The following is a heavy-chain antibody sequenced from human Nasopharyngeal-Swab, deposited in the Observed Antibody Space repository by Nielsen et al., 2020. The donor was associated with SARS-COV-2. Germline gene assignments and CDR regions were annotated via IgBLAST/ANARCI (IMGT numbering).Heavy chain of an antibody. V-gene: IGHV1-46*01. CDR2: INPSGGST. D-gene: IGHD3-16*02. CDR3: ARDRGVNDYVWGSYRKSDAFDI. CDR1: GYTFTRYY. Sequence: ASVKVSCKASGYTFTRYYMHWVRPAPGQGLEWMGIINPSGGSTSYAQKFQGRVTMTRDTSTSTVYIELSSLRSEDTAVYYCARDRGVNDYVWGSYRKSDAFDIWGQGTMVTVSS. J-gene: IGHJ3*02.